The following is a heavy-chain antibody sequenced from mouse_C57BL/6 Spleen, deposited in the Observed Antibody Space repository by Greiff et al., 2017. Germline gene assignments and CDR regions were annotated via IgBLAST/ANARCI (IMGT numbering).Heavy chain of an antibody. J-gene: IGHJ4*01. D-gene: IGHD2-4*01. CDR3: AKNKDYERGYAMDY. CDR1: GFSLTSYG. Sequence: QVQLQQSGPGLVQPSQSLSITCTVSGFSLTSYGVHWVRQSPGKGLEWLGVIWRGGSTGYNAAFMSRLSITKDNSKSQVFFKMNSLQADDTAIYYCAKNKDYERGYAMDYWGQGTSVTVSS. V-gene: IGHV2-5*01. CDR2: IWRGGST.